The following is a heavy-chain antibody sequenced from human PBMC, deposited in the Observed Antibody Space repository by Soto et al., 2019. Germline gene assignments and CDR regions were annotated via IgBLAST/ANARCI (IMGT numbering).Heavy chain of an antibody. V-gene: IGHV4-30-4*01. D-gene: IGHD5-18*01. CDR2: IYYSGST. CDR3: AREYGYGTYFDY. J-gene: IGHJ4*02. CDR1: GGSISSGDYY. Sequence: SETLSLTCTVSGGSISSGDYYWSWIRQPPGKGLEWIGYIYYSGSTYYNPSLKSRVTISVDTSKNQFSLKLSSVTAADTAVYYCAREYGYGTYFDYWGQGTLVTVSS.